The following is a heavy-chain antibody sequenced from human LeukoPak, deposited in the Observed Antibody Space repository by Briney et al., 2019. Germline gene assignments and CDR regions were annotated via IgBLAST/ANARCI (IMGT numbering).Heavy chain of an antibody. CDR1: GGTFTSYA. D-gene: IGHD1-26*01. J-gene: IGHJ6*03. Sequence: SVKVSCKASGGTFTSYAISWVRQAPGQGLEWMGGIIPMFGTANYAQRFQGRVTITSDKSTSTAYMELSSLRSQDTAVYYCACQIEVGATHRGFYYYMDVWGKGTTVTVSS. V-gene: IGHV1-69*06. CDR2: IIPMFGTA. CDR3: ACQIEVGATHRGFYYYMDV.